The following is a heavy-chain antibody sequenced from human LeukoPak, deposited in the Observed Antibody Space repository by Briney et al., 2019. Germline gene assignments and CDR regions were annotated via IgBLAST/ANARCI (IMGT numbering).Heavy chain of an antibody. CDR2: ISSSGSTI. CDR3: ARLGRWLQLGYFQH. CDR1: GFTFSSYA. D-gene: IGHD5-24*01. V-gene: IGHV3-48*04. Sequence: GGSLRLSCAASGFTFSSYAMSWVRQAPGKGLEWVSYISSSGSTIYYADSVKGRFTISRDNAKNSLYLQMNSLRAEDSAVYHCARLGRWLQLGYFQHWGQGTLVTVSS. J-gene: IGHJ1*01.